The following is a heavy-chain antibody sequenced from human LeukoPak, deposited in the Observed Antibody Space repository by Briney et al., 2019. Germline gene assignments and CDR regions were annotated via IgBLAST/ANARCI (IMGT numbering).Heavy chain of an antibody. J-gene: IGHJ4*02. CDR3: ARHYDSSGYYPGGYFDY. D-gene: IGHD3-22*01. CDR2: IYYRGST. Sequence: PSETLSLTCTVSGGSISSSSYYWGWIRRPPAKGLEWIGSIYYRGSTYYNPSLKSRVTISLDTSKNQFSLKLSSVTAADTAVYYCARHYDSSGYYPGGYFDYWGQGTLVTVSS. CDR1: GGSISSSSYY. V-gene: IGHV4-39*01.